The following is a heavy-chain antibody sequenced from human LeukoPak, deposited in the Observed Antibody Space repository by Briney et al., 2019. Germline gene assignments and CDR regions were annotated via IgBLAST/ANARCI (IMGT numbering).Heavy chain of an antibody. D-gene: IGHD3-10*02. V-gene: IGHV3-21*01. Sequence: PGGSLRLSCAASGFTFSSYSMNWVRQAPGKGLEWVSSISSSSYIYYADSMKGRFTISRDNAKNSLYLQMNSLRAEDTAVYYCAELGITMIGGVWGKGTTVTISS. CDR3: AELGITMIGGV. CDR2: ISSSSYI. J-gene: IGHJ6*04. CDR1: GFTFSSYS.